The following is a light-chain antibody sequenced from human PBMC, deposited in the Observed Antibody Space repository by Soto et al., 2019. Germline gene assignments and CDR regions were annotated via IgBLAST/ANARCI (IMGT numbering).Light chain of an antibody. V-gene: IGLV2-23*01. J-gene: IGLJ3*02. CDR2: EGN. CDR3: CSYTDGSSLL. CDR1: RNDIGTYNL. Sequence: QSALTQPASVSESPGQSISISCGGGRNDIGTYNLVSWYQQHPGKAPNLIIYEGNKRPSGVSNRFSGSRSGNTASLTISGLQAEDEADYYCCSYTDGSSLLFGGGTKVTVL.